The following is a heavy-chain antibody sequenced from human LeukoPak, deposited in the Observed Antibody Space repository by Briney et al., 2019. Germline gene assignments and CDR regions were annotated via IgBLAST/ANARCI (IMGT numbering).Heavy chain of an antibody. Sequence: SETLSLTCAVYGGSFSGYDWSWIRQPPGKGLEWIGEINHSGSTNYNPSLKSRVTISVDTSKNQFSLKLSSVTAADTAVYYCARGRSGGRAAYYGMDVWGKGTTVTVSS. CDR1: GGSFSGYD. CDR3: ARGRSGGRAAYYGMDV. CDR2: INHSGST. V-gene: IGHV4-34*01. D-gene: IGHD2-15*01. J-gene: IGHJ6*04.